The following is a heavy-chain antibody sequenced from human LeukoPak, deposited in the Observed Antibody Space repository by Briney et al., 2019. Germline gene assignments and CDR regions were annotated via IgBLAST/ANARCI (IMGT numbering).Heavy chain of an antibody. CDR1: GFTFSRYW. CDR3: ARTLLYDRSDCYRYFDY. D-gene: IGHD3-22*01. Sequence: GGSLRLSCAVSGFTFSRYWMTWVCQAPGKGLEWVANIKQDGSEKYYVDSVKGRFTISRDNAKNSLYLQMDSLRGEDTAVYYCARTLLYDRSDCYRYFDYWGQGTPVTVSS. V-gene: IGHV3-7*04. CDR2: IKQDGSEK. J-gene: IGHJ4*02.